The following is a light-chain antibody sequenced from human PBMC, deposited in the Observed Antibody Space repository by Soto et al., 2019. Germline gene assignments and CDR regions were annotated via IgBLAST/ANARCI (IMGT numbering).Light chain of an antibody. V-gene: IGLV7-46*01. J-gene: IGLJ1*01. CDR2: DTY. CDR3: VLSYCGTRVI. CDR1: TGAVTYGHY. Sequence: QAVVTQEPSLTVSPGGTVTLTCGSTTGAVTYGHYPYWFQQKPGQAPTPLIYDTYNKHPCTPSRFAGSILGGKAALTLSGAQPEDEALYDCVLSYCGTRVIFGAGTEDTLL.